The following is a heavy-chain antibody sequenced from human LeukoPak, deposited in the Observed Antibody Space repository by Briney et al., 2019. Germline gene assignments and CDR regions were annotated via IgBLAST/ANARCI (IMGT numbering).Heavy chain of an antibody. Sequence: AASAKVSCKASGYTFTSYAMNWVRQAPGQGLEWMGWINTNTGNPTYAQGFTGRFVFSLDTSVSTAYLQISSLKAEDTAVYYCARGLDRGPNVEQQLVVDYWGQGTLVTVSS. J-gene: IGHJ4*02. D-gene: IGHD6-13*01. CDR3: ARGLDRGPNVEQQLVVDY. V-gene: IGHV7-4-1*02. CDR1: GYTFTSYA. CDR2: INTNTGNP.